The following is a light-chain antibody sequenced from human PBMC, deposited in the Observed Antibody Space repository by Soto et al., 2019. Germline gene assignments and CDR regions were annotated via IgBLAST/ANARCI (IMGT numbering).Light chain of an antibody. CDR3: QQYDSVPLT. V-gene: IGKV1-33*01. J-gene: IGKJ4*01. CDR1: QDIKTF. CDR2: GAS. Sequence: EIQMTQSPSCLSVSVGDRVTITYKANQDIKTFLHWYQQKPGKAPKVLIYGASYLEPGVPSRFSGTGSGTDFTFTISSLQPEDIATYYCQQYDSVPLTFGGGTKVDIK.